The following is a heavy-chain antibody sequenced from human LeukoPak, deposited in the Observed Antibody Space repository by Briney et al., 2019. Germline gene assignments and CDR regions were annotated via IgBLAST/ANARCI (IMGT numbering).Heavy chain of an antibody. CDR1: GDSINSYH. Sequence: SETLSLTCTISGDSINSYHWSWLRQPPGSKLEWIGYFYYSGVTNYNPSLKSRVTMSLDTSKKQFSLKLSSVTAADTAVYYCARGGACSSTSCYFDPWGQGTLVTVSS. J-gene: IGHJ5*02. CDR3: ARGGACSSTSCYFDP. V-gene: IGHV4-59*01. D-gene: IGHD2-2*01. CDR2: FYYSGVT.